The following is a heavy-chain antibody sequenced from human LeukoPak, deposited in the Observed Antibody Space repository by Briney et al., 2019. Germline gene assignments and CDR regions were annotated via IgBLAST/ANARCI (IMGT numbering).Heavy chain of an antibody. D-gene: IGHD6-13*01. CDR3: ARERPAAASAFDF. J-gene: IGHJ3*01. Sequence: GGSLRLSCAASGFTFSSYAMSWVRQAPGKGLEWVANMNQRGNEKRYVDSVKGRFTISRDNARNSLYLQMNTLRAEDTAVYYCARERPAAASAFDFWGQGTMVTVSS. V-gene: IGHV3-7*01. CDR2: MNQRGNEK. CDR1: GFTFSSYA.